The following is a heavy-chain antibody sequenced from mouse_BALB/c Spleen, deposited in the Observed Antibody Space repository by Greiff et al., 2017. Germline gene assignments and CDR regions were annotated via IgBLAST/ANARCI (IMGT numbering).Heavy chain of an antibody. J-gene: IGHJ4*01. CDR2: ISSGSSTI. V-gene: IGHV5-17*02. Sequence: EVQLVESGGGLVQPGGSRKLSCAASGFTFSSFGMHWVRQAPEKGLEWVAYISSGSSTIYYADTVKGRFTISRDNPKNTLFLQMTSLRSEDTAMYYCARGNDGYYAMDYWGQGTSVTVSS. D-gene: IGHD2-3*01. CDR3: ARGNDGYYAMDY. CDR1: GFTFSSFG.